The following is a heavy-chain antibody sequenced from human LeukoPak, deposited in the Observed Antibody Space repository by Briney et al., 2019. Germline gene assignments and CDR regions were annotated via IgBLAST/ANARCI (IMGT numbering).Heavy chain of an antibody. Sequence: ASVKVSCKASGYTFTSYGISWVRQAPGQGLEWMGWISAYNGNTNYAQKLQGRVTMTTDTSTSTAYMELRSLRSDDTAVYYCARGGSDMGHGYDFWSGYYHYYYGMDVWGQGTTVTVSS. V-gene: IGHV1-18*01. CDR3: ARGGSDMGHGYDFWSGYYHYYYGMDV. CDR2: ISAYNGNT. J-gene: IGHJ6*02. CDR1: GYTFTSYG. D-gene: IGHD3-3*01.